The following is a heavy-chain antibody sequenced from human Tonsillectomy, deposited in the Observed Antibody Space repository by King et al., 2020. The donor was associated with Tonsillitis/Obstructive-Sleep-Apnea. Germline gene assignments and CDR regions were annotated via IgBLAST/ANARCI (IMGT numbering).Heavy chain of an antibody. J-gene: IGHJ4*02. CDR2: ISYDGTNK. V-gene: IGHV3-30*18. CDR1: GFTFSSFV. Sequence: VQLVESGGGVVQPGRSLRLSCAASGFTFSSFVMHWVRQAPGKGLEWVAVISYDGTNKYYADSVMGRFTISRDNSKSTLYLQMNSLRAEDTAVYYCAKGVGRYSSSFYWGQGPLVTVSS. CDR3: AKGVGRYSSSFY. D-gene: IGHD6-6*01.